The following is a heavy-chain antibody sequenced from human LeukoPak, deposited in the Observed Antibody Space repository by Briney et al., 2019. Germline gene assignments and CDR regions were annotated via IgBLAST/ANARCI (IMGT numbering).Heavy chain of an antibody. V-gene: IGHV1-2*06. CDR3: ARDGVQLELGYYYGMDV. CDR1: GYTFTDYY. J-gene: IGHJ6*02. D-gene: IGHD1-1*01. Sequence: GASVKVSCKASGYTFTDYYIHWVRQAPGQGLEWMGRINPNSGGTDYAQRFQGRVTMTRDTSIRTAYMDLSRLRSDDTAVYYCARDGVQLELGYYYGMDVWGQGTTVTDSS. CDR2: INPNSGGT.